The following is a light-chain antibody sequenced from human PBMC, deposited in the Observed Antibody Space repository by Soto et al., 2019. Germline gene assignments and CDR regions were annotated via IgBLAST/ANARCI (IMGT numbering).Light chain of an antibody. Sequence: SALTQPASVSGSAGQSITISCTGTSNDVGGYNYVSWYQQHPGKAPKVMIYEVTYRPSGVSNRFSGSKSGNTASLTISGLQAEDEADYYCSSFTSRGTYVFGTGTKLTVL. CDR1: SNDVGGYNY. V-gene: IGLV2-14*01. CDR3: SSFTSRGTYV. CDR2: EVT. J-gene: IGLJ1*01.